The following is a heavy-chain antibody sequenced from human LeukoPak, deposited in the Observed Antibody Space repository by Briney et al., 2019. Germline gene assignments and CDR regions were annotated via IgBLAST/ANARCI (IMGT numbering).Heavy chain of an antibody. V-gene: IGHV3-30*02. CDR1: GFSFSSYG. J-gene: IGHJ4*02. D-gene: IGHD6-19*01. Sequence: GGSLRLSCAASGFSFSSYGMHWVRQAPGKGLKCVAFIRYDGSNKYYADSVKGRFTISRDNSNNTLYLQMNSLRSEDTAVYYCAKWRGEGIAVSPGTDYWGQGTLVTVSS. CDR2: IRYDGSNK. CDR3: AKWRGEGIAVSPGTDY.